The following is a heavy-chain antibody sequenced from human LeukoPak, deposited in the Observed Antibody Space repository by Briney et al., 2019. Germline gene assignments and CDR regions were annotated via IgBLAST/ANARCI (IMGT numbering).Heavy chain of an antibody. CDR1: GFTFDDYA. V-gene: IGHV3-9*01. CDR3: AKGYGDYFSAFDY. CDR2: ISGNSGSI. Sequence: QPGGSLRLSCAASGFTFDDYAMHWVRQAPGKGLEWVSGISGNSGSIGYADSVKGRFTISRDNAKNSLYLQMNSLRAEDTALYYCAKGYGDYFSAFDYWGQGTLVTVSS. J-gene: IGHJ4*02. D-gene: IGHD4-17*01.